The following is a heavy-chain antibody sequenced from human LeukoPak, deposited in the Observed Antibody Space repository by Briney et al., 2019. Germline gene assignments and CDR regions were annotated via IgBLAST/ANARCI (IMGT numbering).Heavy chain of an antibody. Sequence: PGGSLRLSCAASGFTFSSYWMHWVRQAPGKGLVWVSRLNIDGSSTSYADSVKGRFTISRDNAKNTLYLQMNSLRAEDTAVYYCAKDGSGEGQFDYWGQGTLVTVSS. CDR2: LNIDGSST. J-gene: IGHJ4*02. D-gene: IGHD2-15*01. CDR3: AKDGSGEGQFDY. V-gene: IGHV3-74*01. CDR1: GFTFSSYW.